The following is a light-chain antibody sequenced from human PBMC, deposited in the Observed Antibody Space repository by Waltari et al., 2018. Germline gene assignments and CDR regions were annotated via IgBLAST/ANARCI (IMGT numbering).Light chain of an antibody. CDR3: LLFYNGPRV. CDR2: DAS. Sequence: QAVVTQEPSLTVSPGGTVTLTCGSSTGTVTSGHFPYWFQRKPGQGPTTLIYDASKKEVWTPARFSGSRLGGKAALTLSGAQPEDEAEYYCLLFYNGPRVFGGGTKLTVL. J-gene: IGLJ3*02. V-gene: IGLV7-46*01. CDR1: TGTVTSGHF.